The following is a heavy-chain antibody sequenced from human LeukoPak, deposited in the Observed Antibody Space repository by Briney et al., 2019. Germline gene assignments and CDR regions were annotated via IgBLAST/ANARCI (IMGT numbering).Heavy chain of an antibody. D-gene: IGHD2/OR15-2a*01. Sequence: GGSLRLSCAASGFTFSSYWMSWVRQAPGKGLEWVANIKQDGSEKYYVDSVKGRFTISRDNAKNSLYLQMNSLRAEDTAVYYCATYSTKNAREFESWGQGTLVTVSS. CDR3: ATYSTKNAREFES. J-gene: IGHJ5*01. CDR1: GFTFSSYW. V-gene: IGHV3-7*01. CDR2: IKQDGSEK.